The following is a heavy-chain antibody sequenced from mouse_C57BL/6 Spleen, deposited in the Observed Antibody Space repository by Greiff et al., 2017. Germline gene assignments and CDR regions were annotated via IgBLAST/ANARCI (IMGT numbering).Heavy chain of an antibody. CDR3: ARRDGYYYAMDY. Sequence: QLQQSGPELVKPGASVKISCKASGYTFTDYYMNWVKQSNGKSLEWIGDINPNNGGTSYNQKFKGKATLTVDKSSSTAYMELRSLTSEDSAVYYCARRDGYYYAMDYWGQGTSVTVSS. CDR1: GYTFTDYY. J-gene: IGHJ4*01. D-gene: IGHD2-3*01. V-gene: IGHV1-26*01. CDR2: INPNNGGT.